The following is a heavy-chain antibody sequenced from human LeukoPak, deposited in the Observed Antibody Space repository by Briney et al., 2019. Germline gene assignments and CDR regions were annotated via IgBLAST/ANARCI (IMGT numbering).Heavy chain of an antibody. D-gene: IGHD6-6*01. CDR1: GFTFSSYW. CDR2: IKQDGSEK. V-gene: IGHV3-7*01. Sequence: GGSLRLSCAASGFTFSSYWMSWVRQAPGKGLEWVANIKQDGSEKYYVDSVKGRFTISRDNAKNSLYLQMNSLRAEDTAVYYCARAFEYSSSSPIDYWGQGTLVTVSS. CDR3: ARAFEYSSSSPIDY. J-gene: IGHJ4*02.